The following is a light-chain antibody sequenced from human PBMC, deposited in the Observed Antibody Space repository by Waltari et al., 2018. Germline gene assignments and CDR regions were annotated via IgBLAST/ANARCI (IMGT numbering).Light chain of an antibody. CDR2: DVS. CDR1: SSDVGGYNY. J-gene: IGLJ3*02. V-gene: IGLV2-11*01. CDR3: CSYAGSRNWV. Sequence: QSALTQPRSVSGSPGQSVTSSCTGTSSDVGGYNYVSWYQQHPGKAPKLMIYDVSKRPSGVPDRFSGSKSGNTASLTISGLQAEDEADYYCCSYAGSRNWVFGGGTKLTVL.